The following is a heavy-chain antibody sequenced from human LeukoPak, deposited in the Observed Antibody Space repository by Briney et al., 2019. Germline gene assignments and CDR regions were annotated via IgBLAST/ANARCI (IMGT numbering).Heavy chain of an antibody. V-gene: IGHV4-34*01. Sequence: SETLSLTCAVYGGSFSGYYWSWIRQPPGKGLEWIGEINHSGSTNYNPSLKSRVTISVDTSKNQFSLKLSSVTAADTAVYYCATMSTYCSSTSCSYWGQGTLVTVSS. CDR1: GGSFSGYY. CDR2: INHSGST. D-gene: IGHD2-2*01. J-gene: IGHJ4*02. CDR3: ATMSTYCSSTSCSY.